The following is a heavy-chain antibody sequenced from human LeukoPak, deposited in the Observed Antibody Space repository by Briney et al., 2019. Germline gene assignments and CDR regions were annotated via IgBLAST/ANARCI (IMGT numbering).Heavy chain of an antibody. CDR1: GFTFSSYG. J-gene: IGHJ4*02. CDR3: AKDLFQGRMMKTAIANLDY. Sequence: GGSLTRSCSASGFTFSSYGMHWVRQAPGKGLEWVAFIRFDGSNNYYADSVKGRFTISRDNSKNTMYLQLTSLRAEDTAVYYCAKDLFQGRMMKTAIANLDYGGQGTLVTVSS. D-gene: IGHD5-18*01. V-gene: IGHV3-30*02. CDR2: IRFDGSNN.